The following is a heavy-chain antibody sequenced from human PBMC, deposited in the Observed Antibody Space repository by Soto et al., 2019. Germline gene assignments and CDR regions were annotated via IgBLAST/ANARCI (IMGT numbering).Heavy chain of an antibody. CDR2: ISSSSSYI. CDR3: ARDAYVDTAMVGWFDP. V-gene: IGHV3-21*01. CDR1: GFTFSSYS. D-gene: IGHD5-18*01. J-gene: IGHJ5*02. Sequence: AGVSLRLSCAASGFTFSSYSMNWVRQAPGKGLEWVSSISSSSSYIYYADSVKGRFTISRDNAKNSLYLQMNSLRAEDTAVYYCARDAYVDTAMVGWFDPWGQGTLVTVSS.